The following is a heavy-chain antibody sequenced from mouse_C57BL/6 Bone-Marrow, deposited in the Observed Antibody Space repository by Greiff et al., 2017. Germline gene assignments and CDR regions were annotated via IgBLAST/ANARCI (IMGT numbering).Heavy chain of an antibody. V-gene: IGHV5-17*01. Sequence: EVQRVESGGGLVKPGGSLKLSCAASGFTFSDYGMHWVRQAPEKGLEWVAYISSGSSTIYYADTVKGRFTISRDNAKNTLFLQMTSLRSEDTAMYYCARTVITTVVAYYFDYWGQGTTLTVSS. CDR3: ARTVITTVVAYYFDY. D-gene: IGHD1-1*01. CDR1: GFTFSDYG. J-gene: IGHJ2*01. CDR2: ISSGSSTI.